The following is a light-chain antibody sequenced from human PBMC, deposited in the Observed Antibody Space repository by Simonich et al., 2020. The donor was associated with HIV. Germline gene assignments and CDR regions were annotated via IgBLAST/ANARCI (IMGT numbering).Light chain of an antibody. CDR1: QSVSSN. CDR3: QHYNNWPPWT. J-gene: IGKJ1*01. V-gene: IGKV3-15*01. CDR2: GAS. Sequence: EIVMTQSPATLSVSQGERATLSCRASQSVSSNLAGYQQKPGQAPRLLIYGASTRAPGIPARFSGSGSVTEFTLTINSLQSGDFAVYYCQHYNNWPPWTFGQGTKVEIK.